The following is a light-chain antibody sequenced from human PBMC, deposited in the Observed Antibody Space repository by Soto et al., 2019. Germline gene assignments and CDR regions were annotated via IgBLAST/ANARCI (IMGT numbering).Light chain of an antibody. CDR2: GAS. Sequence: EVVLTQSPATLSVSPGEGVTLSCRASQGIGDTLAWYQHKPGQAPKLLIFGASIRATDIPDRFSGSGSGTDFTLTISRLEPEDFAVYYCQQYGSSPGTFGQGTKVDIK. CDR3: QQYGSSPGT. CDR1: QGIGDT. V-gene: IGKV3-20*01. J-gene: IGKJ1*01.